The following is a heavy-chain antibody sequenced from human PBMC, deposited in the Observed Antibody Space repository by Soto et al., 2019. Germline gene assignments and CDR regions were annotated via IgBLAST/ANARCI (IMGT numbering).Heavy chain of an antibody. V-gene: IGHV4-4*02. CDR3: ARDGPTAAGTYYYYGMDV. CDR1: GGSISSSNW. Sequence: SETLSLTCAVSGGSISSSNWWSWVRQPPGKGLEWIGEIYHSGSTNYNPSLKSRVTISVDKSKNQFSLKLSSVTAADTAVYYCARDGPTAAGTYYYYGMDVWGQGTTVTVSS. J-gene: IGHJ6*02. D-gene: IGHD6-13*01. CDR2: IYHSGST.